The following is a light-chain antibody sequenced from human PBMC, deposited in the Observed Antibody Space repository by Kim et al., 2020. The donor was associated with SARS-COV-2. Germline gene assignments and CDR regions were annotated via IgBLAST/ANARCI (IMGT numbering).Light chain of an antibody. Sequence: GQSVTISCTGTSSDIGSYDRVSWFQQFPGTAPKLLIYEDRNRISAVPDRFSGSKSGNTASLTISGLQAEDEAIYYCSSYTLRTTWIFGGGTKLTVL. CDR2: EDR. CDR1: SSDIGSYDR. J-gene: IGLJ2*01. CDR3: SSYTLRTTWI. V-gene: IGLV2-18*02.